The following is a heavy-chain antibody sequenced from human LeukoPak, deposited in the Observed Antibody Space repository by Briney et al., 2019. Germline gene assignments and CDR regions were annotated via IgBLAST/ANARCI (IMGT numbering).Heavy chain of an antibody. CDR3: ARAGTCSSTSCDGGIEY. Sequence: KPGGSLRLSCAASGFAFSSYNMKWVRQAPGKGLEWVSFISTTSTYIYYADSVKGRFTVSRDNSKNLLYLQMDSLRVEDTAVYNCARAGTCSSTSCDGGIEYWGQGIMVTVSS. D-gene: IGHD2-2*01. CDR1: GFAFSSYN. V-gene: IGHV3-21*06. CDR2: ISTTSTYI. J-gene: IGHJ4*02.